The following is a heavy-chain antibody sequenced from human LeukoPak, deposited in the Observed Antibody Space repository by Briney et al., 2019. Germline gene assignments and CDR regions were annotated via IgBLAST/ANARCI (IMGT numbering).Heavy chain of an antibody. CDR2: INSDGSTI. J-gene: IGHJ4*02. D-gene: IGHD6-13*01. Sequence: GGSLRLSCAGSGFTFSTSWMHWVRQAPGQGLVWVSRINSDGSTINYADSVQGRFTISRDNAKSTLYLQMNSLGAEDTAVYYCARQVGRGSWSLDYWGQGTLVTVSS. CDR1: GFTFSTSW. V-gene: IGHV3-74*01. CDR3: ARQVGRGSWSLDY.